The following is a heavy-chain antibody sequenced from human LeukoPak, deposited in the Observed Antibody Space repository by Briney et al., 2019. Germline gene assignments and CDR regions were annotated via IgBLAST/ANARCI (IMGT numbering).Heavy chain of an antibody. J-gene: IGHJ6*02. V-gene: IGHV3-11*06. Sequence: PGGSLRLSCAASGFNFGDYYMGWIRQAPGKGLEWVAHISSISSYTKYADSVKGRFTISRDNARNSLYLQMNSRRAEDTAVYYCARDNYGSGSYPPVYGMDVWGQGTTVTVSS. CDR1: GFNFGDYY. CDR3: ARDNYGSGSYPPVYGMDV. CDR2: ISSISSYT. D-gene: IGHD3-10*01.